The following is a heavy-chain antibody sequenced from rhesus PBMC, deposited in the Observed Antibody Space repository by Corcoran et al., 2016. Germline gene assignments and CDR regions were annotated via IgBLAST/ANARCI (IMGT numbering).Heavy chain of an antibody. V-gene: IGHV3-54*02. D-gene: IGHD2-21*01. CDR1: GFTSGNSD. CDR3: ASSGLTYCTGSGCPTGY. J-gene: IGHJ4*01. CDR2: ISYVGSKK. Sequence: VQPGGSLRLSCAAPGFTSGNSDLIWIRQAPGKELEWVAVISYVGSKKYYADSVKDRFTISRDNSKNMLYLQMNNLKLEDTAVFYCASSGLTYCTGSGCPTGYLGQRVLVTVSS.